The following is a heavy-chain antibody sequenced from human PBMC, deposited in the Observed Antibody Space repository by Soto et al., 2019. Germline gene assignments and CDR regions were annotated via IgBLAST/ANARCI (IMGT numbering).Heavy chain of an antibody. V-gene: IGHV4-31*11. J-gene: IGHJ6*02. CDR2: IYYSGST. D-gene: IGHD6-19*01. CDR3: ARDFTDSSGPTLGMGV. Sequence: SETLSLTCAFSGGSISSGGYYLSWIRQHPGKGLEWIGYIYYSGSTYYNPSLKSRVTISVDTSKDQFSLKLSSVTAADTAVYYCARDFTDSSGPTLGMGVWGQGTTVTVSS. CDR1: GGSISSGGYY.